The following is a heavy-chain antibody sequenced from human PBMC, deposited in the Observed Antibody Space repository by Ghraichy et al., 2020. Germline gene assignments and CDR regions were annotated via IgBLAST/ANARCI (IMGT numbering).Heavy chain of an antibody. CDR1: GFSVSDSY. V-gene: IGHV3-53*01. J-gene: IGHJ4*02. CDR2: IFSGGET. D-gene: IGHD1-7*01. Sequence: GGSLRLSCAASGFSVSDSYMGWVRQAPGMGLEWVSYIFSGGETFYTDSVKGRFTISRDNSKNTLFLQMNSLTAEDTAVYFCARAKNYPFAYWGQGTLVTVA. CDR3: ARAKNYPFAY.